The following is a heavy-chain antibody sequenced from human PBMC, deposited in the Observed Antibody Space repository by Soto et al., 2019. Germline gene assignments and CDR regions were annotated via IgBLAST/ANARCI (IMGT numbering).Heavy chain of an antibody. CDR3: ARVVGGYYDSSGYSDY. J-gene: IGHJ4*02. CDR2: ISAYNGNT. CDR1: GYTFTSYG. Sequence: ASVKVSCKASGYTFTSYGISWVRQAPGQGLEWMGWISAYNGNTNYAQKLQGRVTMTTDTSTSTAYMELRSLRSDDTAVYYCARVVGGYYDSSGYSDYWGQGTLVTVSS. D-gene: IGHD3-22*01. V-gene: IGHV1-18*01.